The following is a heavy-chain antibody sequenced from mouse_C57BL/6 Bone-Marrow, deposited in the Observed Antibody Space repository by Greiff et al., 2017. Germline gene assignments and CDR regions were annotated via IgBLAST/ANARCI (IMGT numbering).Heavy chain of an antibody. CDR1: GYTFTSYG. CDR2: IYPRSGNT. D-gene: IGHD2-4*01. J-gene: IGHJ3*01. CDR3: ARVGYDYDEVTWFAY. V-gene: IGHV1-81*01. Sequence: VQLQESGAELARPGASVKLSCKASGYTFTSYGISWVKQRTGQGLEWIGEIYPRSGNTYYNEKFKGKATLTAEKSSSTAYMELRSVASEDSSGYCCARVGYDYDEVTWFAYWGQGTLVTVSA.